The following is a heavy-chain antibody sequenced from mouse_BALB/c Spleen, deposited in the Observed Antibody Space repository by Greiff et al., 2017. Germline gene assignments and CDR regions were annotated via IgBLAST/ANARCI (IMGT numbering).Heavy chain of an antibody. V-gene: IGHV1-39*01. CDR2: INPYYGST. D-gene: IGHD4-1*01. CDR1: GYSFTDYI. CDR3: ARGANWDWYFDV. Sequence: EVQLQQTGPELVKPGASVKISCKASGYSFTDYIMLWVKQSHGKSLEWIGNINPYYGSTSYNLKFKGKATLTVDKSSSTAYMQLNSLTSEDSAVYYCARGANWDWYFDVWGAGTTVTVSS. J-gene: IGHJ1*01.